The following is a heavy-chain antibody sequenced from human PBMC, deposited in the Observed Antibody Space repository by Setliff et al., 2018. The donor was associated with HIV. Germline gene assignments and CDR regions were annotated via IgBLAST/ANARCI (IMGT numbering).Heavy chain of an antibody. V-gene: IGHV3-74*01. D-gene: IGHD6-6*01. CDR1: GFTFNTYW. CDR3: AREEYTKYYFDY. J-gene: IGHJ4*02. CDR2: SNSDGSST. Sequence: GSLRLSCAASGFTFNTYWMHWVRQAPGKGLVWVSHSNSDGSSTTYADSVKGRFTISRDNSKNTLYLQMNSLKAEDTAVYYCAREEYTKYYFDYWGQGTLVTVSS.